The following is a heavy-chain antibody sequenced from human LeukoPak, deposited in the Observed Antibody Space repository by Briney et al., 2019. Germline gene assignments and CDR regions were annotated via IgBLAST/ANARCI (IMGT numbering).Heavy chain of an antibody. CDR3: AKSRTTVDY. CDR2: ISGDRSMI. J-gene: IGHJ4*02. Sequence: GGSLRLSCAASGFTFSSYWMSWVRQAPGKGLEWVAYISGDRSMIYHIDSVKGRFTISRDNAKNSLFLQMNSLRDEDTAVYYCAKSRTTVDYWGQGTLVTVSS. V-gene: IGHV3-48*02. CDR1: GFTFSSYW. D-gene: IGHD4-11*01.